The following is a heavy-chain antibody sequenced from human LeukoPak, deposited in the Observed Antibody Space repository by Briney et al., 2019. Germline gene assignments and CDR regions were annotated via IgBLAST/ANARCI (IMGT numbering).Heavy chain of an antibody. CDR3: ARLVLSAYSGWFDP. CDR1: GYSFTSYW. J-gene: IGHJ5*02. CDR2: IYPGDSDT. D-gene: IGHD2-15*01. Sequence: GESLKISCKGSGYSFTSYWIGWVRQMPGKGLEWMGIIYPGDSDTRYSPSFQGQVTISADKSTSTAYLQWSSLKASDTAMYYRARLVLSAYSGWFDPWGQGTLVTVSS. V-gene: IGHV5-51*01.